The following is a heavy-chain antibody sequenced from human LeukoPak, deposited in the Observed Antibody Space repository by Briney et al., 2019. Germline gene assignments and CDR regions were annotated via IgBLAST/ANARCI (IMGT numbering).Heavy chain of an antibody. D-gene: IGHD3-10*01. J-gene: IGHJ4*02. CDR1: GGTFSSYA. V-gene: IGHV1-69*13. Sequence: SVKVSCKASGGTFSSYAISWGRPAPGQGLELMGGIIPIFGTANYAQKFQGRVTITADESTSTAYMELSSLRSEDTAVYYCARREYGFGGPGGFDYWGQGTLVTVSS. CDR2: IIPIFGTA. CDR3: ARREYGFGGPGGFDY.